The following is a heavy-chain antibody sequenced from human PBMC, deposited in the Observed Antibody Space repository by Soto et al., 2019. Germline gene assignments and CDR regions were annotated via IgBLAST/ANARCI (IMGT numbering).Heavy chain of an antibody. J-gene: IGHJ6*02. CDR2: ISSNGVGT. V-gene: IGHV3-64*04. CDR1: GFTLSGYA. CDR3: AKAPLRPFYYYYGMDV. Sequence: GGSLRLSCAASGFTLSGYAMDWVRQAPGKGLEYVSGISSNGVGTYYADSVKGRFTISRDNSKNTLYLQMNSLRAEDTAVYYCAKAPLRPFYYYYGMDVWGQGTTVTVSS.